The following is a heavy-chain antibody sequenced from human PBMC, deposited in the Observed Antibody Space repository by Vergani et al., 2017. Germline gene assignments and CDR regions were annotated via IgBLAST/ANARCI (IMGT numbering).Heavy chain of an antibody. D-gene: IGHD3-10*01. CDR2: ISSSSSYI. V-gene: IGHV3-21*01. CDR3: ARDSSYYGSGSYPYYYYYGMDV. CDR1: GFTFSSCS. Sequence: EVQLVESGGGLVKPGGSLRLSCAASGFTFSSCSMNWVRQAPGKGLEWVSSISSSSSYIYYADSVKGRFTISRDNAKNSLYLQMNSLRAEDTAVYYCARDSSYYGSGSYPYYYYYGMDVWGQGTTVTVSS. J-gene: IGHJ6*02.